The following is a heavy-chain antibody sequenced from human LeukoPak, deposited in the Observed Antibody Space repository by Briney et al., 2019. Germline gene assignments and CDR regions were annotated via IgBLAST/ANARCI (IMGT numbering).Heavy chain of an antibody. CDR3: ARLYSRGWYPH. Sequence: GGSRRLSCAASGFTFSSYSMNWVRQAPGKGLEWVSSISSSSSYIYYADSVKGRFTIFRDNAKNSLYLQMNSLRAEDTAVYYCARLYSRGWYPHWGQGTLVTVSS. CDR2: ISSSSSYI. CDR1: GFTFSSYS. D-gene: IGHD6-19*01. J-gene: IGHJ4*02. V-gene: IGHV3-21*01.